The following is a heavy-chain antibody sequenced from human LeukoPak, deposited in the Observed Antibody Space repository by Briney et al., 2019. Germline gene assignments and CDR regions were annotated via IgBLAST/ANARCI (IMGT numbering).Heavy chain of an antibody. CDR2: VNPNSGNT. D-gene: IGHD3-22*01. J-gene: IGHJ4*02. CDR3: ARRSDDYDSSAYYH. V-gene: IGHV1-8*02. CDR1: GYTFTGYY. Sequence: ASVKVSCKASGYTFTGYYMHWVRQAPGQGLEWVGWVNPNSGNTGYAQKFQGRVTMTMDPSISTAYMELRSLRSEDTAVYYCARRSDDYDSSAYYHWGQGTLVTVSS.